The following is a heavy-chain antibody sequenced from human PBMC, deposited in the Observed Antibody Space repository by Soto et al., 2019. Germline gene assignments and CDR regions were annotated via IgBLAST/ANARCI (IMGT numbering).Heavy chain of an antibody. CDR2: IIPMIGRT. CDR3: ASWDYDVLTGYSYDD. V-gene: IGHV1-69*01. D-gene: IGHD3-9*01. J-gene: IGHJ4*02. CDR1: GGTFNNYG. Sequence: QVQLVQSGAEVKKPGSSVKVSCKASGGTFNNYGMGWVRQAPGQGLEWMGGIIPMIGRTNYAQKFQGRLTLTADASRSTAYMELRSLRSDYTAVYYCASWDYDVLTGYSYDDWGQGPLVTVSS.